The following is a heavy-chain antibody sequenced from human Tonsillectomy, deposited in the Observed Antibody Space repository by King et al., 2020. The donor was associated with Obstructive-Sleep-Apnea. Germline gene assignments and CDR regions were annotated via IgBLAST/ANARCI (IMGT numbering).Heavy chain of an antibody. CDR3: AREDTSGYYYDFFY. D-gene: IGHD3-22*01. CDR1: GFTFSFYI. CDR2: IRSDGSNK. V-gene: IGHV3-30*02. Sequence: VQLMESGGGVVQPGGSLRLSCAASGFTFSFYIMHWVRQAPGKGLEWVAFIRSDGSNKYYADSVKGRFSISRDNSKNTLYLQMNSLRTEDTAVYYCAREDTSGYYYDFFYWGQGTLVTVSS. J-gene: IGHJ4*02.